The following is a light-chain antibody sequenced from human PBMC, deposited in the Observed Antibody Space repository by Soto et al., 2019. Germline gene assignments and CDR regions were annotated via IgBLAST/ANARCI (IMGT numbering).Light chain of an antibody. J-gene: IGKJ4*01. CDR1: QGISSY. Sequence: AMQITQSPSSLSASTAYRVTITCRASQGISSYLAWYQQKPGKAPKLLIYAASTLQSGVPSRFSGSGSGTDFTLTISCLQSEDFATYYCQQYYSYPLTFGGGTKVDIK. CDR3: QQYYSYPLT. CDR2: AAS. V-gene: IGKV1-8*01.